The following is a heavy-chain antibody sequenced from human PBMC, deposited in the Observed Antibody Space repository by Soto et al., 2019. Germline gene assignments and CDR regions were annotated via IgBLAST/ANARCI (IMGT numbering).Heavy chain of an antibody. Sequence: EVQLVESGGGLVQPGGSLRLSCAASGFTFNNYWMHWVRQAPGKGLVWVSRINSDRTSISYADSVKGRFTISRDNAKNTLYLQMNSLRAEDTAVYYCASHHCRGGSCYGGDAFDIWGQGTMVTVSS. V-gene: IGHV3-74*01. D-gene: IGHD2-15*01. CDR2: INSDRTSI. CDR3: ASHHCRGGSCYGGDAFDI. CDR1: GFTFNNYW. J-gene: IGHJ3*02.